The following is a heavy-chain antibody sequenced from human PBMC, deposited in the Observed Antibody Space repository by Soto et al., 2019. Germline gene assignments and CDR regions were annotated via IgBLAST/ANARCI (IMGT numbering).Heavy chain of an antibody. Sequence: SVKVSCTASGGTFSSYAISWVRQPPGQGLEWMGGIIPILGTANYAQKFQGRVTITADKSTSTAYMELSSLRSEDTAVYYCASGDLWFGESYGMDVWGQGTTVTVSS. V-gene: IGHV1-69*06. CDR1: GGTFSSYA. J-gene: IGHJ6*02. CDR2: IIPILGTA. D-gene: IGHD3-10*01. CDR3: ASGDLWFGESYGMDV.